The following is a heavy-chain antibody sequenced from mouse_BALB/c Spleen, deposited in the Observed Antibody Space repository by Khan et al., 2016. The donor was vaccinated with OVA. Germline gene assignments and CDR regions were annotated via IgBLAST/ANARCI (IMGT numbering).Heavy chain of an antibody. CDR3: ARRGYDYDRGALFAY. D-gene: IGHD2-4*01. CDR2: IWSAGST. Sequence: QVQLQQLGPGLVQPSQSLSITCTVSGFSLNNYSVHWVRQSPGQGLEWLGVIWSAGSTDYNAAFISRLTISKDNSRSQVFFKMNSLQPNDTARYYCARRGYDYDRGALFAYWGQGTLVTVSA. CDR1: GFSLNNYS. V-gene: IGHV2-2*02. J-gene: IGHJ3*01.